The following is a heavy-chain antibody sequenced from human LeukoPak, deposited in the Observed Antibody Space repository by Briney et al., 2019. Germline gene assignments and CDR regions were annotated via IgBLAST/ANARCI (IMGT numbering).Heavy chain of an antibody. D-gene: IGHD6-19*01. CDR1: GGSISSYY. CDR2: IYCSGST. Sequence: SETLSLTCTVSGGSISSYYWSWIRQPPGKGLEWIGYIYCSGSTNYNPSLKSRVTISVDTSKNQFSLKLSSVTAADTAVYYCARVSSGWHHYFDYWGQGTLVTVSS. V-gene: IGHV4-59*01. CDR3: ARVSSGWHHYFDY. J-gene: IGHJ4*02.